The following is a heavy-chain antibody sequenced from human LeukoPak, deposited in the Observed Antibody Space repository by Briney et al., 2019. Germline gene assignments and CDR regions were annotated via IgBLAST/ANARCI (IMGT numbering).Heavy chain of an antibody. V-gene: IGHV4-30-4*08. J-gene: IGHJ4*02. CDR3: ASSMYSSSSPDY. CDR2: IYYSGST. CDR1: GGSISSGDYY. Sequence: SETLSLTCTVSGGSISSGDYYWSWIRQPPGKGLEWIGYIYYSGSTYYNPSLKSRVTISVDTSKNQFSLKLSSVTAADTAVYYCASSMYSSSSPDYWGQGTLVTVSS. D-gene: IGHD6-6*01.